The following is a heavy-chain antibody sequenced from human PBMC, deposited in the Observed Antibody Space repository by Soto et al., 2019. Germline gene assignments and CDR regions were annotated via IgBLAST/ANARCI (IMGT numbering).Heavy chain of an antibody. J-gene: IGHJ6*02. CDR1: GYTLIMYY. Sequence: ASVKVSCKASGYTLIMYYIHWMRQAPGQGLEWMGLINPSGGSTTYAQKFQGRVTMTRDTSTSTVYMDLSSLKSEDTAVYYCAIDRDDILTGYYTRGYYYGMDVWGQGTTVTVSS. V-gene: IGHV1-46*01. CDR2: INPSGGST. D-gene: IGHD3-9*01. CDR3: AIDRDDILTGYYTRGYYYGMDV.